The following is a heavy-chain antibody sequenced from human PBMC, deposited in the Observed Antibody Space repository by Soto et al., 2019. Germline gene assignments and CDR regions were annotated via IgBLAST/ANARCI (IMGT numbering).Heavy chain of an antibody. CDR2: IIPILGIA. J-gene: IGHJ4*02. D-gene: IGHD4-17*01. Sequence: QVQLVQSGAEVKKPGSSVKVSCKASGGTFSSYTISWVRQAPGQGLEWMGRIIPILGIANYAQKFQGRVTITAEKSTSTAYMELSSLRSEDTAVYYCARDDYGDYVSYYWGQGTLVTVSS. CDR3: ARDDYGDYVSYY. CDR1: GGTFSSYT. V-gene: IGHV1-69*08.